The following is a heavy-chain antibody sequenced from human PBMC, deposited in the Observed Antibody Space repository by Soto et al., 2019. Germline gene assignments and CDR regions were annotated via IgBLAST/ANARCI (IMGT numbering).Heavy chain of an antibody. J-gene: IGHJ6*02. CDR2: IKQDGSEK. V-gene: IGHV3-7*03. D-gene: IGHD2-15*01. Sequence: RRLSCAASGFTFSSYWMNWVRQAPGKGLEWVANIKQDGSEKDYVDSVKGRFTISRDNAKNSLDLQMNNLRAEDTAVYYCARALSPYFNYGMDVWGQGTTVTVSS. CDR3: ARALSPYFNYGMDV. CDR1: GFTFSSYW.